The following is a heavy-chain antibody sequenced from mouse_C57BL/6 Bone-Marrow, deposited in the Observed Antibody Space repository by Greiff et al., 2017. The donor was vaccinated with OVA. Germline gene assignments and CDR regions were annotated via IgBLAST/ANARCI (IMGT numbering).Heavy chain of an antibody. CDR2: INPNNGGT. CDR1: GYTFTDYN. V-gene: IGHV1-18*01. Sequence: VQLQQSGPELVKPGASVKIPCKASGYTFTDYNMDWVKQSHGKSLEWIGDINPNNGGTIYNQKFKGKATLTVDKSSSPPYIDLRSLTFEDTAVYYCASSVDYYDSSYGWYFDVWGTGTTVTVSS. D-gene: IGHD1-1*01. J-gene: IGHJ1*03. CDR3: ASSVDYYDSSYGWYFDV.